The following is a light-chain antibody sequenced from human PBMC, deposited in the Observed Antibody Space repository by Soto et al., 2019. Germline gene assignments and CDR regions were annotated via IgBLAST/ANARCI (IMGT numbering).Light chain of an antibody. CDR1: SSDVGGYNY. CDR3: CSYAGSYTLGV. J-gene: IGLJ1*01. Sequence: QSALTQPRSVSGSPGQSVTISCTGTSSDVGGYNYVSWYQQHPGKAPKLMIYDVSKRPSGVPDRFSGPKSGNTASLTISGLQAEDGADYYCCSYAGSYTLGVFGTGTKVTV. V-gene: IGLV2-11*01. CDR2: DVS.